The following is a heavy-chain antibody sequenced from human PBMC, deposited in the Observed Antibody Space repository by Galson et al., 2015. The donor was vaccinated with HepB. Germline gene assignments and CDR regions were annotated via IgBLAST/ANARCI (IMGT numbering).Heavy chain of an antibody. CDR3: ASLEQGPASYDY. CDR1: GFTVISNY. V-gene: IGHV3-66*01. J-gene: IGHJ4*02. CDR2: IYNGGST. D-gene: IGHD1-26*01. Sequence: SLRLSCAGSGFTVISNYMSWVRQAPGKGLEWVSIIYNGGSTYYADSVKGRFTISRDNSKNTPYLQMNNLRADDTAVYYCASLEQGPASYDYWGQGTLVTVSS.